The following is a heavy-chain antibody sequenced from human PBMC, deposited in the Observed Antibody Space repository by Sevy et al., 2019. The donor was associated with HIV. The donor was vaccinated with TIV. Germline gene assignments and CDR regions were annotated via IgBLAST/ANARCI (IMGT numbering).Heavy chain of an antibody. D-gene: IGHD1-26*01. CDR1: GFTLSNCN. J-gene: IGHJ4*02. CDR3: AKDRWDTTSPSRALDF. CDR2: IRSGDDTI. V-gene: IGHV3-48*02. Sequence: GGSLRLSCAASGFTLSNCNMNWVRQAPGKGLEWISYIRSGDDTIYYAQSVKGRSTFSRDNAKNSLYLQMDSLTDEDTAVYYCAKDRWDTTSPSRALDFWGQGTLVTVSS.